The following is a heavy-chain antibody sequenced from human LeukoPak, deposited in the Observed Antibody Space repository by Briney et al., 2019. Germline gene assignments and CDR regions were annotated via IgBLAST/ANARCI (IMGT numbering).Heavy chain of an antibody. CDR1: GYTFTSYD. Sequence: GASVKVSCKASGYTFTSYDISWVRQAPGQGLEWMGGIIPIFGTANYAQKFQGRATITADESTSTAYMELSSLRSEDTAVYYCARASYANYYGSGSYYNQFLYYYMDVWGKGTTVIVSS. D-gene: IGHD3-10*01. V-gene: IGHV1-69*13. CDR2: IIPIFGTA. CDR3: ARASYANYYGSGSYYNQFLYYYMDV. J-gene: IGHJ6*03.